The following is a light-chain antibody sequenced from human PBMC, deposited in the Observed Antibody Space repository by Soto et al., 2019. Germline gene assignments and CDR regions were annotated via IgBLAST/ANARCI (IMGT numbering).Light chain of an antibody. CDR1: SGSVSTSYY. V-gene: IGLV8-61*01. CDR2: STN. CDR3: VLYMGSGISV. Sequence: QTVVTQEPSFSVSPGGTVTLTCGLSSGSVSTSYYPSWYQQTPGQAPRTLIYSTNTRSSGVPDRFSGSILGNKAALTITGALADDESDYYCVLYMGSGISVFGTGTKLTVL. J-gene: IGLJ1*01.